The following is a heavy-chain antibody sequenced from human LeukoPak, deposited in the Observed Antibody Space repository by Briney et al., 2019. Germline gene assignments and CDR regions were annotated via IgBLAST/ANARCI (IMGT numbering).Heavy chain of an antibody. J-gene: IGHJ4*02. D-gene: IGHD3-22*01. V-gene: IGHV1-2*02. CDR3: ARDDDSSGYLHYFDY. Sequence: ASVTGSFKASGYTFTCYYMHWVRQARGQGLEWMGWIKPNSGGTNYAQKFQGRVTMTRDTSISTAYMELSRLRSDDTAVYFCARDDDSSGYLHYFDYWGQGTLVTVSS. CDR2: IKPNSGGT. CDR1: GYTFTCYY.